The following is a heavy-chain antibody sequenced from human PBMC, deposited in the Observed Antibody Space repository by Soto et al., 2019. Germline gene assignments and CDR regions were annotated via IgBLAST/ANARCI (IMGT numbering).Heavy chain of an antibody. Sequence: GESLKISCAASGFTFSSYSMNWVRQAPGKWLEWVSSISSSSSYIYYADSVKGRFTISRDNAKNSLYLQMNSLRAEDTAVYYCARDGFHSGSRPFDYWGQGTLVTVSS. CDR1: GFTFSSYS. V-gene: IGHV3-21*01. CDR2: ISSSSSYI. J-gene: IGHJ4*02. CDR3: ARDGFHSGSRPFDY. D-gene: IGHD1-26*01.